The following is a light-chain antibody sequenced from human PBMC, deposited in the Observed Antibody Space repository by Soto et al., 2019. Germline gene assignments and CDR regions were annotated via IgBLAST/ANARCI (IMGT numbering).Light chain of an antibody. CDR3: QQYNSYSLFT. Sequence: DIQMTQSPSTLSASVGDRVTITCRASQSISSWLAWYQQKPGKAPKLLIYDASSLESGVPSRFSGSGSGTEVTLTISRLQPDDFSTYYCQQYNSYSLFTFGPGTKVDIK. V-gene: IGKV1-5*01. CDR2: DAS. J-gene: IGKJ3*01. CDR1: QSISSW.